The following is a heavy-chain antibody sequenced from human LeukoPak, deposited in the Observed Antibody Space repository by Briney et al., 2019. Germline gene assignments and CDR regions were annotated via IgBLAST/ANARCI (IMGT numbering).Heavy chain of an antibody. CDR3: ARGDYFDSSGYSGASLFDY. CDR1: GYTFTIYG. V-gene: IGHV1-18*01. Sequence: GASVKVSFKASGYTFTIYGISWVRQAPGQGLEWMGWISVYNGNTNYAQKLQGRVTMTTDTSTTTAYMELRSLRSDDTAVYYCARGDYFDSSGYSGASLFDYWGQGTLVTVSS. CDR2: ISVYNGNT. J-gene: IGHJ4*02. D-gene: IGHD3-22*01.